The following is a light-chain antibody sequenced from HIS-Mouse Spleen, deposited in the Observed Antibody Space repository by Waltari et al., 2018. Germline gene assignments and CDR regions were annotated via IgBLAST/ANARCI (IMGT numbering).Light chain of an antibody. Sequence: QSALTQPASVSGSPGQSITISCTGTRSDVGGYNYVSWYPQHPGKAPKLMIYEVSNRPSGVSNRFSGSKSGNTASLTISGLQAEDEADYYCSSYTSSSTYVFGTGTKVTVL. CDR1: RSDVGGYNY. CDR2: EVS. J-gene: IGLJ1*01. CDR3: SSYTSSSTYV. V-gene: IGLV2-14*01.